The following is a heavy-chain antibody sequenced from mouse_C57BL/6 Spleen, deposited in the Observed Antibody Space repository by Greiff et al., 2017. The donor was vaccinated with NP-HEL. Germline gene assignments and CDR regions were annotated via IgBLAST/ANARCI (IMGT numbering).Heavy chain of an antibody. D-gene: IGHD1-1*01. Sequence: PLSSLFHPVSSFTLSFTSSCYPFTCSFLPFLPPIPFPFLYWICHITPSNVGTNYNDKFTSTATPTVDKSSSTAYMQLSSLTSEDSAVDYCARVTTTVVNYFDYWGQGTTLTVSS. J-gene: IGHJ2*01. CDR2: ITPSNVGT. CDR1: CYPFTCSF. V-gene: IGHV1-53*01. CDR3: ARVTTTVVNYFDY.